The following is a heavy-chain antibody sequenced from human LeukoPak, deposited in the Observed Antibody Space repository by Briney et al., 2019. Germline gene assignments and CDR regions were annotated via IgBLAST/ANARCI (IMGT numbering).Heavy chain of an antibody. V-gene: IGHV4-59*01. CDR2: IYYSGST. CDR3: ARGVPYGPSYEFFDY. J-gene: IGHJ4*02. Sequence: PSETLSLTCTVSGGSITNYYWSWIRHPPGKGLECIGYIYYSGSTNYNPSLKSRVTVSLHTSKNQFSLKLNSVTAADTAVYYCARGVPYGPSYEFFDYWGQGTLVTVSS. CDR1: GGSITNYY. D-gene: IGHD3-10*01.